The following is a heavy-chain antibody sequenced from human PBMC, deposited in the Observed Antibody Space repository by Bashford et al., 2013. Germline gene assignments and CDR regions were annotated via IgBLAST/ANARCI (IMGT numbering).Heavy chain of an antibody. J-gene: IGHJ1*01. CDR3: ARGAAAAGRTISLLRFQH. V-gene: IGHV4-34*01. Sequence: SSETLSLTCAVYGGSFSGYYWSWIASPRKGLEWIGEINHSGSTNYNPSLKSRVTISVDTSKNQFSLKLSSVTAADTAVYYCARGAAAAGRTISLLRFQHWGQGTLVTVSS. D-gene: IGHD6-13*01. CDR2: INHSGST. CDR1: GGSFSGYY.